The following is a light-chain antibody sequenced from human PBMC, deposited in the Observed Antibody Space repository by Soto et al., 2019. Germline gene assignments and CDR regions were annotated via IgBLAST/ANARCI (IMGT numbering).Light chain of an antibody. J-gene: IGKJ1*01. CDR1: QRVSSTY. V-gene: IGKV3-20*01. Sequence: EVVLTQSPGTLSLSPGERATLSCRASQRVSSTYLAWYQQKPGQAPRLLIYGASSRATGIPDRISGSGSGADFTLPISRLEPEDFAVYYCQQYGSSPWTFGQGTRVEIK. CDR2: GAS. CDR3: QQYGSSPWT.